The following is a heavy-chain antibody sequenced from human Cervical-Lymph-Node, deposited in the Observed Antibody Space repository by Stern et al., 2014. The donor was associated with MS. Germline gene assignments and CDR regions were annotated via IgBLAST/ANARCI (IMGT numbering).Heavy chain of an antibody. V-gene: IGHV1-69*06. D-gene: IGHD3-10*01. CDR1: RDTFSHHA. J-gene: IGHJ5*02. CDR3: ARDEGDYGSGSEDSWFDP. CDR2: IIPMLGTT. Sequence: QVQLVQSGAEVKKPGSSVKVSCKASRDTFSHHALSWIRQAPGQRIEWMGGIIPMLGTTSYAQKFQGRVTITADRVKNIVYMELRSLKSEDSAIYFCARDEGDYGSGSEDSWFDPWGQGTLVTVSS.